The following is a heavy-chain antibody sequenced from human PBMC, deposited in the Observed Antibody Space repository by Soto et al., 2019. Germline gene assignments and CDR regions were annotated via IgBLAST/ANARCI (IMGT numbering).Heavy chain of an antibody. CDR3: ARGLRSGRRIASYYFDY. D-gene: IGHD6-19*01. Sequence: QVQLVQSGAEVKKPGASVKVSCKASGYTFTSYDINWVRQATGQGLEWMGWMNPNSGNTGYAQKFQGRVTMTRNTSISTAYMELSIMISEDTTVYYCARGLRSGRRIASYYFDYWGQGTLVTVSS. V-gene: IGHV1-8*01. CDR1: GYTFTSYD. J-gene: IGHJ4*02. CDR2: MNPNSGNT.